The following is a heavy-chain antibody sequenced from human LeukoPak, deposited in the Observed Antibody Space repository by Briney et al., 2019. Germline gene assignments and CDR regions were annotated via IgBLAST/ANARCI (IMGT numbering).Heavy chain of an antibody. CDR3: ARDGRPIVGVIDY. D-gene: IGHD1-26*01. J-gene: IGHJ4*02. Sequence: PSQTLSLTCSVTGDSISSDDYCWTWTRQPPGKALEWIGYIYYSGNTYYNPSLKGRVTISVDTSKNQFSLNPRSVTAADTAVYYCARDGRPIVGVIDYWGQGTLVTVSS. CDR2: IYYSGNT. CDR1: GDSISSDDYC. V-gene: IGHV4-30-4*01.